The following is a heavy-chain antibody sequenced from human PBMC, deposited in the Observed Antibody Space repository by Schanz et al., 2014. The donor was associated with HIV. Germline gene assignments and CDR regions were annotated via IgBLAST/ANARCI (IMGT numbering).Heavy chain of an antibody. V-gene: IGHV1-2*02. CDR2: INPNSGGT. CDR1: GYFINSYD. D-gene: IGHD5-18*01. CDR3: ARGRYSKTGYSSDWDYNYYGLDV. Sequence: QVQLAQSGAQVRKPGASVKVSCEASGYFINSYDINWVRQAPGQGLEWLGWINPNSGGTNYGQRFQGRVTMTRDTSISTAYMDLSRLRSDDTALYYCARGRYSKTGYSSDWDYNYYGLDVWGQGTTVTVSS. J-gene: IGHJ6*02.